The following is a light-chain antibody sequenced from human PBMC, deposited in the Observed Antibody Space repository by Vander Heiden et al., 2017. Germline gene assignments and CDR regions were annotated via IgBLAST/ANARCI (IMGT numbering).Light chain of an antibody. CDR1: SSDVGSYNL. V-gene: IGLV2-23*02. CDR2: EVS. Sequence: QSALTQPASVSGSPGQSITISCTGTSSDVGSYNLVSWDQQHPGKAPKLRIYEVSKRPSGVANRFSGSKSGNTASLTISGLQAEDEADHYCCSYAGSRVFGGGTKLTVI. J-gene: IGLJ2*01. CDR3: CSYAGSRV.